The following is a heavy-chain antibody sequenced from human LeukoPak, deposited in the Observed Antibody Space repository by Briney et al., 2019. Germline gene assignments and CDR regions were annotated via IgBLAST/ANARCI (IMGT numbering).Heavy chain of an antibody. CDR3: ARGLSGSYWEGWDY. J-gene: IGHJ4*02. D-gene: IGHD1-26*01. CDR2: INHSGST. Sequence: GSLRLSCAASGFTFSSYSMNWVRQAPGKGLEWIVEINHSGSTNYNPSLKSRATISVDTSKDQFSLKLSSVTAADTAVYYCARGLSGSYWEGWDYWGQGTLVTVSS. CDR1: GFTFSSYS. V-gene: IGHV4-34*01.